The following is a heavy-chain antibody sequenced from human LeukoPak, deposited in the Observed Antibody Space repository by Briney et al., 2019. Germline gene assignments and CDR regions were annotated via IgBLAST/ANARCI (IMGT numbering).Heavy chain of an antibody. CDR3: ARGTYYDFWSGSHTNNWFDP. Sequence: PGESLKISCAGSGYSFTSYWIGWVRQMPGKGLEWVWIIYPGGSDTRYSPSFQGQVTISADKSISTAYLHWSSLKASDTAMYYCARGTYYDFWSGSHTNNWFDPWGQGTLVTVSS. V-gene: IGHV5-51*01. J-gene: IGHJ5*02. CDR1: GYSFTSYW. D-gene: IGHD3-3*01. CDR2: IYPGGSDT.